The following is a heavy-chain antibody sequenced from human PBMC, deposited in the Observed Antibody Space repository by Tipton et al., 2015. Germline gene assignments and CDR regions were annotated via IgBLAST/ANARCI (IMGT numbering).Heavy chain of an antibody. V-gene: IGHV4-34*01. CDR2: ITHSGST. CDR1: GGSFSGYY. D-gene: IGHD4-23*01. CDR3: ARARGRHGGLFDS. J-gene: IGHJ4*02. Sequence: TLSLTCAVYGGSFSGYYWSWIRQPPGEGLEWIGEITHSGSTNYNPSPKSRVTISVDTSKTQFSLKMSSVTASDTAVYYCARARGRHGGLFDSWGQGILVTVSS.